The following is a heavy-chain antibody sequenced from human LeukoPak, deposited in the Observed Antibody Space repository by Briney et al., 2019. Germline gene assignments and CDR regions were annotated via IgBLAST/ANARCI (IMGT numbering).Heavy chain of an antibody. CDR2: IIPLFGNA. Sequence: GASVKDSCKASGGSFRNYAISWVRQAPGQGLKWMGGIIPLFGNADYAKKFQDGVTFTTDASMTTVYMELKSLRFEDTAIYYCARGAGGVYWGALEFWGQGTPVTVSS. J-gene: IGHJ4*02. D-gene: IGHD7-27*01. CDR1: GGSFRNYA. V-gene: IGHV1-69*05. CDR3: ARGAGGVYWGALEF.